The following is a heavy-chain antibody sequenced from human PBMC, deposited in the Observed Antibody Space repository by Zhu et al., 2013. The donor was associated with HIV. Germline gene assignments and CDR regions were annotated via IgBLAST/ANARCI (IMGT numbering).Heavy chain of an antibody. CDR2: INAGNGNT. CDR1: GFTFTSYG. J-gene: IGHJ4*02. Sequence: QVQLVQSGAEVRKAGASVKVSCKASGFTFTSYGVHWVRQAPGQRLEWMGWINAGNGNTKYSQKFQGRVTITRDTSASTAYMELSSLTSEDTAVYYCARYRIVARFGDYWGQGTLVTVSS. V-gene: IGHV1-3*01. D-gene: IGHD6-6*01. CDR3: ARYRIVARFGDY.